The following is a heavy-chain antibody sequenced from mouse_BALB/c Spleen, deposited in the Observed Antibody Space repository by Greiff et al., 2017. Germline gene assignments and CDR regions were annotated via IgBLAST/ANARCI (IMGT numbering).Heavy chain of an antibody. V-gene: IGHV5-17*02. J-gene: IGHJ4*01. CDR3: ARAGTGGAMDY. Sequence: EVMLVESGGGLVQPGGSRKLSCAASGFTFSSFGMHWVRQAPEKGLEWVAYISSGSSTIYYADTVKGRFTISRDNPKNTLFLQMTSLRSEDTAMYYCARAGTGGAMDYWGQGTSVTVSS. D-gene: IGHD4-1*01. CDR1: GFTFSSFG. CDR2: ISSGSSTI.